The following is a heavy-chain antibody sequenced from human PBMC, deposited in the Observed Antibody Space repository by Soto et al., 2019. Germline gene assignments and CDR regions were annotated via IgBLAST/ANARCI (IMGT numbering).Heavy chain of an antibody. Sequence: ASVKVSCKVSGYTLTELSMHWVRQAPGKGLEWMGGFDPEDGETIYAQKLQGRVTMTEDTSTDTAYMELSSLRSEDTSVYYCATVSTPYCSSTSCPLDVWGKGTTVTVSS. V-gene: IGHV1-24*01. D-gene: IGHD2-2*01. CDR2: FDPEDGET. CDR1: GYTLTELS. J-gene: IGHJ6*04. CDR3: ATVSTPYCSSTSCPLDV.